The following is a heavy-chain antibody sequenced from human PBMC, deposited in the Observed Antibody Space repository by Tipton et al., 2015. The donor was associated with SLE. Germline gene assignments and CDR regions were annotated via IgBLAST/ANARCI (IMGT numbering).Heavy chain of an antibody. CDR3: ARDSFSLRESSARDPGAFDI. V-gene: IGHV4-34*01. CDR1: GGSFSGYY. Sequence: TLSLACAVYGGSFSGYYWSWIRQPPGKGLEWIGYIYYSGSTSYYPSLKSRVTISLHTSKNQFSLKLSSVTAADTAVYYCARDSFSLRESSARDPGAFDIWGQGTMVTVSS. J-gene: IGHJ3*02. CDR2: IYYSGST. D-gene: IGHD3-22*01.